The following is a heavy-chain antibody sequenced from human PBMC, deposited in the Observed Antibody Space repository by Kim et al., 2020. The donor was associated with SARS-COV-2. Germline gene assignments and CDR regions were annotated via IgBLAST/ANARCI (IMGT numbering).Heavy chain of an antibody. V-gene: IGHV3-33*06. D-gene: IGHD3-16*02. Sequence: GGSLRLSCAASGFTFSSYGMHWVRQAPGKGLEWVAVIWYDGSNKYYADSVKGRFTISRDNSKNTLYLQMNSLRAEDTAVYYCAKDTGGYDAPQPYYDYVWGSYRHLGADAFDIWGQGTMVTVSS. CDR1: GFTFSSYG. CDR2: IWYDGSNK. CDR3: AKDTGGYDAPQPYYDYVWGSYRHLGADAFDI. J-gene: IGHJ3*02.